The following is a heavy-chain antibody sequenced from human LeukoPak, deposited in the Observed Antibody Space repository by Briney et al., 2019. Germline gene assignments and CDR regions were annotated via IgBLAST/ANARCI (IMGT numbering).Heavy chain of an antibody. D-gene: IGHD5-24*01. Sequence: PGGSLRLSCAASGFTFGDSAMTWVRQAPGKGLEWVSLISFSGDSIYYADSARGRFTISRDNSKDTLYLQMNNLRAEDTAIYYCARDIQLSTWGLGTMVTVSS. CDR2: ISFSGDSI. CDR3: ARDIQLST. V-gene: IGHV3-23*01. J-gene: IGHJ3*01. CDR1: GFTFGDSA.